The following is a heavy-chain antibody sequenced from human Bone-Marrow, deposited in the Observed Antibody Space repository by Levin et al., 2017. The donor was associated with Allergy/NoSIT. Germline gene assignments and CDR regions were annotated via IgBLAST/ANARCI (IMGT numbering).Heavy chain of an antibody. CDR1: GFTFSSYA. CDR2: ISGSGGST. Sequence: GESLKISCAASGFTFSSYAMSWVRQAPGKGLEWVSAISGSGGSTYYADSVKGRFTISRDNSKNTLYLQMNSLRAEDTAVYYCAKGVSFGGVIVLPDYWGQGTLVTVSS. CDR3: AKGVSFGGVIVLPDY. V-gene: IGHV3-23*01. J-gene: IGHJ4*02. D-gene: IGHD3-16*02.